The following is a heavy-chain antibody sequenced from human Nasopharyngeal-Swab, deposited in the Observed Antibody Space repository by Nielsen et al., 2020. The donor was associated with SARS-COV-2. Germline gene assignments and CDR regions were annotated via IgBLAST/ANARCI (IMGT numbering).Heavy chain of an antibody. J-gene: IGHJ4*02. CDR2: ISYDGSNK. D-gene: IGHD3-22*01. CDR3: ASTPLDSSGYYYAFHY. V-gene: IGHV3-30-3*01. CDR1: GFTFSRYT. Sequence: GESLKISCAASGFTFSRYTVHWVRQAPGKGLEWVAVISYDGSNKYYADSVKGRFTISRDISKNTLYLQMNSLRAEDTAVFYCASTPLDSSGYYYAFHYWGRGTRVTVSS.